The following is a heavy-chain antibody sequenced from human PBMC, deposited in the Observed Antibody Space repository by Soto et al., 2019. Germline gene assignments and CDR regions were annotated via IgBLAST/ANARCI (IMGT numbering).Heavy chain of an antibody. CDR1: GFTFSGSA. J-gene: IGHJ4*02. D-gene: IGHD6-19*01. CDR3: TRHAFSSGWYGGDY. Sequence: EVQLVESGGGLVQPGGSLKLSCAASGFTFSGSAMHWVRQASGKGLEWVGRIRSKANSYATAYAESVKGRFTISRDDSKNTAYLQMNSLKTEDTAVYYCTRHAFSSGWYGGDYWGQGTLVTVSS. CDR2: IRSKANSYAT. V-gene: IGHV3-73*02.